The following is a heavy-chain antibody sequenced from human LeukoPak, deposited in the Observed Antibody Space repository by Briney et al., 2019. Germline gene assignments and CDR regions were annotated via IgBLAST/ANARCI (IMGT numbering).Heavy chain of an antibody. CDR2: IYTSGST. CDR3: ARDLSGSGSYYKGPNWFDP. Sequence: PSETLSLTCTVSGGSISSGSYFWSWIRQPAGKGLEWIGRIYTSGSTNYNPSLKSRVTISVDTSKNQFSLKLSSVTAADTAVYYCARDLSGSGSYYKGPNWFDPWGQGTLVTVSS. J-gene: IGHJ5*02. CDR1: GGSISSGSYF. D-gene: IGHD3-10*01. V-gene: IGHV4-61*02.